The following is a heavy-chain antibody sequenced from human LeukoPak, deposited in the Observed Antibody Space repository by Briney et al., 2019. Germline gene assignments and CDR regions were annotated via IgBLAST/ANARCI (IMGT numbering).Heavy chain of an antibody. V-gene: IGHV1-69*13. J-gene: IGHJ4*02. Sequence: SVKVSCKASGGTFSSYAISWVRQAPGQGLEWMGGIIPIFGTASYAQKFQGRVTITADESTSTAYMELSSLRSEDTAVYYCARMTTVTHRDYWGQGTLVTVSS. CDR3: ARMTTVTHRDY. CDR2: IIPIFGTA. CDR1: GGTFSSYA. D-gene: IGHD4-17*01.